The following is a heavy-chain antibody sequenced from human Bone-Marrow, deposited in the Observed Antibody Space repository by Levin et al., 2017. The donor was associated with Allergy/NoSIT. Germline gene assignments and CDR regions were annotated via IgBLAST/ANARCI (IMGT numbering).Heavy chain of an antibody. V-gene: IGHV3-15*01. J-gene: IGHJ4*02. CDR1: GFNLKDYE. CDR3: TTDMGEAGPFDY. CDR2: IKSQAAGETT. D-gene: IGHD1-26*01. Sequence: PGESLKISCTASGFNLKDYEMNWVRQAPGKGLEWVGRIKSQAAGETTDYAAPVKGRFTISRDDSKDTLYLQMNSLISEDTAVYYCTTDMGEAGPFDYWGQGTLVTVSS.